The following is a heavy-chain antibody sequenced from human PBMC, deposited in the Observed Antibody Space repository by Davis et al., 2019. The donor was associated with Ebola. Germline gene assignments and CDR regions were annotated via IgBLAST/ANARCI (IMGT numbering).Heavy chain of an antibody. V-gene: IGHV3-74*01. CDR1: GFTFSSYW. D-gene: IGHD1-26*01. J-gene: IGHJ4*02. Sequence: HTGGSLRLSCAASGFTFSSYWMHWVRQVPGKGLVWVSRINADGITTRYADSVTGRFTISRDNAKSTLSLQMNSLRAEDTAVYYCVRARDGGSYLDYWGQGTLLTVSS. CDR2: INADGITT. CDR3: VRARDGGSYLDY.